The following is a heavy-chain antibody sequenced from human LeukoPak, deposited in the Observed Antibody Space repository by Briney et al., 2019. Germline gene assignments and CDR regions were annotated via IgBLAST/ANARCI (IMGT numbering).Heavy chain of an antibody. Sequence: SETLSLTCTVSGGSISSYYWGWIRQPPGKGLEWIGYIYYSGSTNYNPSLKSRVTISVDTSKNQFSLKLSSVTAADTAVYYCARTPKLLGVDYYYYGMDVWGQGTTVTVSS. CDR1: GGSISSYY. CDR3: ARTPKLLGVDYYYYGMDV. CDR2: IYYSGST. V-gene: IGHV4-59*01. D-gene: IGHD2-15*01. J-gene: IGHJ6*02.